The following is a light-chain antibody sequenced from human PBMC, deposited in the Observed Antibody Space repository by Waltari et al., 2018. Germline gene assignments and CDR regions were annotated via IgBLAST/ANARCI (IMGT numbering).Light chain of an antibody. J-gene: IGKJ2*01. CDR2: TAS. V-gene: IGKV1-39*01. CDR1: QSISTY. Sequence: IQMTQSPSSLSASVGDRVTITCRAGQSISTYLNWYQHKPGKAPKLLIYTASTLESGVPSRFSCSGSGTDFTLTISSLQPEDFAIYYCQQSYNTPYTFGQGTKLEIK. CDR3: QQSYNTPYT.